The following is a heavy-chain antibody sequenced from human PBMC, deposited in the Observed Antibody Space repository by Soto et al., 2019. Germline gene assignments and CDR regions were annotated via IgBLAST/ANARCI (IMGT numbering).Heavy chain of an antibody. D-gene: IGHD2-21*02. CDR3: ARDRPDTAIV. V-gene: IGHV4-31*03. CDR2: IYYSGRT. Sequence: QVQLQESGPGLVKPSQTLSLTCTVSGGSISSGDYYWSWIRQHPGKGLEWIGCIYYSGRTYYNPSLKSRITISVDTSENQFSLKLRSVTAADTAVYYCARDRPDTAIVWGQGTLVTVSS. J-gene: IGHJ4*02. CDR1: GGSISSGDYY.